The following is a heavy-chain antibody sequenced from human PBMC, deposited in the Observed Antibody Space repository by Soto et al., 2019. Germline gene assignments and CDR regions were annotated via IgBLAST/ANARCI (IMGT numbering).Heavy chain of an antibody. D-gene: IGHD6-19*01. J-gene: IGHJ4*02. V-gene: IGHV3-48*02. CDR1: GFTFSSYS. CDR2: ISSSSSTI. Sequence: EVQLVESGGGLVQPGGSLRLSCAASGFTFSSYSMNWVRQAPGKGLEWVSYISSSSSTIYYADSVKGRFTISRDNAKNSLYLQMNSLRDEDTAVYYCARDRLAVAGTGQLDCWGQGTLVTVSS. CDR3: ARDRLAVAGTGQLDC.